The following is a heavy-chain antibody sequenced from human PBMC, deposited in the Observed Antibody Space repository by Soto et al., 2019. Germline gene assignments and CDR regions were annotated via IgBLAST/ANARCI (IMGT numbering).Heavy chain of an antibody. J-gene: IGHJ6*03. CDR3: ARVPAEKYYDFWSGYRTNVRVYYYLDV. CDR1: GYTFTSYG. D-gene: IGHD3-3*01. Sequence: ASVKVSCKTSGYTFTSYGSSCGIHNTGQGLEWMGWISAYNGNTNYAQKLQGRVTMTTDTSTSTAYMELRSLRSDDTAVYYCARVPAEKYYDFWSGYRTNVRVYYYLDVWGKGTTVTVSS. V-gene: IGHV1-18*01. CDR2: ISAYNGNT.